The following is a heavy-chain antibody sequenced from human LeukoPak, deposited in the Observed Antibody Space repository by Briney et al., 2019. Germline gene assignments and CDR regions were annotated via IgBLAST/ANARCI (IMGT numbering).Heavy chain of an antibody. D-gene: IGHD3-16*01. J-gene: IGHJ5*02. CDR2: INPIFETG. CDR3: ARLRSGGRGIYWFDP. V-gene: IGHV1-69*13. CDR1: GFTISSDS. Sequence: ASVEVSCKTSGFTISSDSITWVRQAPGQGLEWMGAINPIFETGNYSQRFQGRVTITADESTSTVYVEINNLKSEDTAVYYCARLRSGGRGIYWFDPWGQGTLVTVSS.